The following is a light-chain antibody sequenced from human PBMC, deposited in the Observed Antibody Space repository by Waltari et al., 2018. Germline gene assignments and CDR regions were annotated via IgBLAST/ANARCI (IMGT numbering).Light chain of an antibody. CDR3: QHYVRLPVT. J-gene: IGKJ1*01. V-gene: IGKV3-20*01. CDR2: GAS. Sequence: IVLTQSPGTSSLSPEERANLSCRASQRVSRTLAWDQQKPGQAPRLLIYGASTRAAGIPDRFSGSGSGTDFSLTISRLEPEDFAVYYCQHYVRLPVTFGQGTKVEIK. CDR1: QRVSRT.